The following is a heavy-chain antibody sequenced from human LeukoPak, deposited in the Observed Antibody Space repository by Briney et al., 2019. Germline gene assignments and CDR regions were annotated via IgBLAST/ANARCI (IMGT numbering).Heavy chain of an antibody. V-gene: IGHV3-21*01. D-gene: IGHD3-16*01. CDR2: ISGRSSHV. CDR1: AFSLSDYD. CDR3: GRAFPPLRTSSAGDL. Sequence: GGSLRLSCSGSAFSLSDYDMNWVRQAPGKGLEWVSAISGRSSHVYYGESVKGRFTISRDNAKNSLYLQLDSLGVEDTAVYYCGRAFPPLRTSSAGDLWGQGTLVTVSS. J-gene: IGHJ1*01.